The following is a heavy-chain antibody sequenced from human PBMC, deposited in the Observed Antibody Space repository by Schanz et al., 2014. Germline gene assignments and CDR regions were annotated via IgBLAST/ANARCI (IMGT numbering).Heavy chain of an antibody. D-gene: IGHD4-17*01. V-gene: IGHV3-33*01. CDR1: GFIFSNYG. Sequence: QVQLVESGGGVVQPGGSLRLSCAASGFIFSNYGMHWVRQAPGKGLEWVAVIWSDGSGKYYADSVRGRFTISRDRFQNTLYLRMSSLRAEDTAVYYCARPRCDYGEVDYWGQGTLVTVSS. J-gene: IGHJ4*02. CDR2: IWSDGSGK. CDR3: ARPRCDYGEVDY.